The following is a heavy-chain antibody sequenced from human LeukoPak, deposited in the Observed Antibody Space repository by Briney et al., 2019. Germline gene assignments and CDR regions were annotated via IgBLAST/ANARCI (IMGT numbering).Heavy chain of an antibody. J-gene: IGHJ4*02. Sequence: SETLSLTCTVSGGSISSYYWSWIRQPPGKGLEWIGYIYYSGSTNYNPPLKSRVTISVDTSKNQFSLKLSSVTAADTAVYYCARVGDDSSGYYGYWGQGTLVTVSS. CDR1: GGSISSYY. CDR3: ARVGDDSSGYYGY. CDR2: IYYSGST. D-gene: IGHD3-22*01. V-gene: IGHV4-59*01.